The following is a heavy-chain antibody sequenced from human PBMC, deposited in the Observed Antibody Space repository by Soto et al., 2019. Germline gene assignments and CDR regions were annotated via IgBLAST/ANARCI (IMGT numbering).Heavy chain of an antibody. CDR2: ISGSGGST. Sequence: GGSLRLSCAASGFTFSSYAMSWVRQAPGKGLEWVSAISGSGGSTYYADSVKGRFTISRDNSKNTLYLQMNSLRAEDTAVYYCAKNYLVVVPATQARGPFDYWGQGTLVTVSS. CDR3: AKNYLVVVPATQARGPFDY. J-gene: IGHJ4*02. CDR1: GFTFSSYA. D-gene: IGHD2-2*01. V-gene: IGHV3-23*01.